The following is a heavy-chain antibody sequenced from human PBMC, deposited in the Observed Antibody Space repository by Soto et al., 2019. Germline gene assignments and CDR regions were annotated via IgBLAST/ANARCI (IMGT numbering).Heavy chain of an antibody. CDR3: ARDAAAGTVWFDP. Sequence: GASVKVSCKASGYTFTSYAMHWVRQAPGQRLEWMGWINAGNGNTKYSQKFQGRVTITRDTSASTAYMELSSLRSEDTAVYYCARDAAAGTVWFDPWGQGTLVTVSS. J-gene: IGHJ5*02. CDR1: GYTFTSYA. D-gene: IGHD6-13*01. V-gene: IGHV1-3*01. CDR2: INAGNGNT.